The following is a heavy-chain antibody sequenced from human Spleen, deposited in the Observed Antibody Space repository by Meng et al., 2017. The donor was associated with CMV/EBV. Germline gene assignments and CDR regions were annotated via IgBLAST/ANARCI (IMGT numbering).Heavy chain of an antibody. Sequence: GSLRLSCTVSGYSISSGYYWGWIRQPPGKGLEWIGSIYHSGSTYYNPSLKSRVTISVDTSKNQFSLKLSSVTAADTAVYYCARFPLTYSSGWLEDYWGQGTLVTVSS. CDR1: GYSISSGYY. D-gene: IGHD6-19*01. CDR3: ARFPLTYSSGWLEDY. J-gene: IGHJ4*02. CDR2: IYHSGST. V-gene: IGHV4-38-2*02.